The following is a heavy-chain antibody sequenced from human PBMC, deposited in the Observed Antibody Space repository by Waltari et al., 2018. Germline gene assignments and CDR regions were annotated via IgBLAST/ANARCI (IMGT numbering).Heavy chain of an antibody. D-gene: IGHD3-9*01. CDR1: XGSXXSXY. J-gene: IGHJ3*02. CDR3: VRAXTDYDILTXYYXGAFDI. Sequence: QVQXQESGPGLVKPSETLSLTCTXSXGSXXSXYWSWIRQXXGXGLEWIGYIYYSGSTNYNPSXKSRVTISVDTSKNQFSLKLXSXTAAXTAXYYCVRAXTDYDILTXYYXGAFDIWGQGTMXXXXS. CDR2: IYYSGST. V-gene: IGHV4-59*01.